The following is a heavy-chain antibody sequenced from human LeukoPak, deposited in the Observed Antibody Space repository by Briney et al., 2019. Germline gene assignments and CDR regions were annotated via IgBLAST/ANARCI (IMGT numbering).Heavy chain of an antibody. D-gene: IGHD6-19*01. CDR3: AGTRAGIAVAGKIDY. J-gene: IGHJ4*02. Sequence: SETLSLTCTVSGGSISSYYWSWIRQPPGKGLEWIGYIYYSGSTNYNPSLKSRVTISVDTSKNQFSLKLSSVTAADTAVYYCAGTRAGIAVAGKIDYWGQGTLVTVSS. CDR1: GGSISSYY. CDR2: IYYSGST. V-gene: IGHV4-59*08.